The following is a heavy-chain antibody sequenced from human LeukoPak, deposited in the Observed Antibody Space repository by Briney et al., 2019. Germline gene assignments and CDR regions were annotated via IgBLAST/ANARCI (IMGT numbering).Heavy chain of an antibody. CDR2: IYHSGST. CDR3: ARFCSTSDCYHKVLGVS. J-gene: IGHJ4*02. V-gene: IGHV4-38-2*02. Sequence: SETLSLTCTVSGYSISSGYYWGWIRQPPGKGLEWIGSIYHSGSTYYNPSLKSRVTISVDTSKNQFSLKLSSVTAAGTAVYYCARFCSTSDCYHKVLGVSWGQGTLVTVSS. CDR1: GYSISSGYY. D-gene: IGHD2-21*02.